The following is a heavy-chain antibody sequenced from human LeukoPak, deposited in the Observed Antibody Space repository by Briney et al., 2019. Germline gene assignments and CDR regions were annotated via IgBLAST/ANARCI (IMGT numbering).Heavy chain of an antibody. J-gene: IGHJ5*02. CDR3: ARDTGDYPYNWFDP. Sequence: SETLSLTCTVSGGSISSYYWSWIRQPPGKGLEWIGYIYYSGSTNYNPSLKSRVTISVDTSKNQLSLKLSSVTAADTAVYYCARDTGDYPYNWFDPWGQGTLVTVSS. V-gene: IGHV4-59*01. CDR1: GGSISSYY. CDR2: IYYSGST. D-gene: IGHD3-16*01.